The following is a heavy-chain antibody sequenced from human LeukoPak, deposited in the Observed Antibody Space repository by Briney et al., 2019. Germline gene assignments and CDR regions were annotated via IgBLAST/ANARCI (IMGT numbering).Heavy chain of an antibody. CDR3: AREGLYSGSPMADC. V-gene: IGHV1-18*01. J-gene: IGHJ4*02. CDR2: ISAYNGNT. Sequence: ASVKVSXKASGYTFTSYGITWVRQAPGQGLGWMGWISAYNGNTNYAQKLQGRVTMTTDTSTSTAYMELRSLRSDDTAVYYCAREGLYSGSPMADCWGQGTLVTVSS. D-gene: IGHD1-26*01. CDR1: GYTFTSYG.